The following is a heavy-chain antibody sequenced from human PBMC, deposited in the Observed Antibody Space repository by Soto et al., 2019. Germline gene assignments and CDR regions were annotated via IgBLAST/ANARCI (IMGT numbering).Heavy chain of an antibody. CDR1: GLTFNRAG. Sequence: GGSLRLSCAASGLTFNRAGMHWVRQAPGKGLEWVALISDDGNIKYYADSVEGRFTISRDNSKDTLYLQMNSLRVEDTAVYCCAKDKGKRYFDYWGQGILVTVSS. CDR3: AKDKGKRYFDY. CDR2: ISDDGNIK. V-gene: IGHV3-30*18. J-gene: IGHJ4*02.